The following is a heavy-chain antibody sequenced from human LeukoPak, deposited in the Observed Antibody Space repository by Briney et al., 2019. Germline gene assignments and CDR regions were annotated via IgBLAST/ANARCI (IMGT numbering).Heavy chain of an antibody. CDR1: GFTFSGSA. CDR3: TRVTDSPTVTTSFDF. CDR2: IKTKTDNYAT. Sequence: GGSLRLSCAGSGFTFSGSAIHWVRQASGKGLEWVGRIKTKTDNYATAYGGSVKGRFTVSRDDSENTAYLQMNSLKPEDTAVYYCTRVTDSPTVTTSFDFWGQGTLVTVSS. J-gene: IGHJ4*02. V-gene: IGHV3-73*01. D-gene: IGHD4-17*01.